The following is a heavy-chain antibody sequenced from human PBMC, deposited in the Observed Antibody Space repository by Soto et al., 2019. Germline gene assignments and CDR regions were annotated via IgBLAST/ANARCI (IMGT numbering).Heavy chain of an antibody. J-gene: IGHJ5*02. D-gene: IGHD2-2*01. CDR2: IYYSGST. CDR1: GGSISSISHY. Sequence: AETLSLTCTVSGGSISSISHYWGWIRQPPGKGLEWIGSIYYSGSTYYNPSLKSRVTISVDTSKNQFSLKLSSVTAAETAVYYCARLGIAVAGKWFDPWGQGTPVTVSS. CDR3: ARLGIAVAGKWFDP. V-gene: IGHV4-39*01.